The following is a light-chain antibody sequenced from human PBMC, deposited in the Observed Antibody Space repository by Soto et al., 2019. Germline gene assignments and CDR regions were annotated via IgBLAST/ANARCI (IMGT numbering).Light chain of an antibody. Sequence: EIVMTQSPTTLSVSPGERATLSCRASQSVRDNLAWYKRKPGQAPRLLIYGAYIRVTGIPARFRGSGSGTEFTLTISSLQSEDFAVYYCQHYDSWPPLFGPGTKVDIK. J-gene: IGKJ3*01. V-gene: IGKV3-15*01. CDR1: QSVRDN. CDR2: GAY. CDR3: QHYDSWPPL.